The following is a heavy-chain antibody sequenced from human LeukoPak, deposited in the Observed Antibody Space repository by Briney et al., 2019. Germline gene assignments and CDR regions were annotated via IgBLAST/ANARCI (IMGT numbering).Heavy chain of an antibody. J-gene: IGHJ4*02. V-gene: IGHV4-59*08. D-gene: IGHD5-24*01. CDR3: ARHRDGYNRPFDY. Sequence: PSETLSLTCTVSGDSFSNYFWTWIRQPPGMGLEWIAYVHDSGHTDYNPSLKSRVTISLDTSKNLFPLKLSSVAAADTAVYYCARHRDGYNRPFDYWGEGTLVTVSA. CDR2: VHDSGHT. CDR1: GDSFSNYF.